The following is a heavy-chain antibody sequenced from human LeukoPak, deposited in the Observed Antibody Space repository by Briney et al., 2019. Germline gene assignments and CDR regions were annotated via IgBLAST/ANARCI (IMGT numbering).Heavy chain of an antibody. D-gene: IGHD3-22*01. J-gene: IGHJ4*02. CDR3: ARDGGVYYDSSGYYRSDY. CDR1: GYTFTGYY. CDR2: INPNSGGT. Sequence: GASVKVSCKASGYTFTGYYMHWVRQAPGQGLEWMGRINPNSGGTNYAQKFQGRVTMTRDTSIGTAYMELSRLRSDDTAVYYCARDGGVYYDSSGYYRSDYWGQGTLVTVSS. V-gene: IGHV1-2*06.